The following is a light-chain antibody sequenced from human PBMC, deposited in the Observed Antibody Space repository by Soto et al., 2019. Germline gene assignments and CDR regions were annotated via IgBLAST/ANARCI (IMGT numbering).Light chain of an antibody. CDR3: QQYYVTPPT. CDR2: WAS. J-gene: IGKJ1*01. V-gene: IGKV4-1*01. CDR1: QSVLYSSNNKNY. Sequence: IVMTASPCSLAVSLSERATINCKSSQSVLYSSNNKNYLAWYQQKPGQPPKLLIYWASTRESGVPDRFSGGGSGTDFTLTISSLQAEDVAVYYCQQYYVTPPTFGQGTKVDIK.